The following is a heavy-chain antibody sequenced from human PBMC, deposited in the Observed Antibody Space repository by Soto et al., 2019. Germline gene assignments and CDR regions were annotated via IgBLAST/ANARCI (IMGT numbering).Heavy chain of an antibody. V-gene: IGHV3-30*18. CDR2: ISYDGSNK. J-gene: IGHJ6*03. Sequence: GGSLRLSCAASGFTFSSYGMHWVRQAPGKGLEWVAVISYDGSNKYYADSVKGRFTISRDNSKNTLYLQMNSLRAEDTAVYYCANRPYCSSTSCYFFVDYMDVWGKGTTVTVSS. CDR1: GFTFSSYG. D-gene: IGHD2-2*01. CDR3: ANRPYCSSTSCYFFVDYMDV.